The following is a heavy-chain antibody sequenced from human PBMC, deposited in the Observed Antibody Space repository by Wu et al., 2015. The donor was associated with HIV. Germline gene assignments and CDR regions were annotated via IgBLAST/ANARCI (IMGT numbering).Heavy chain of an antibody. J-gene: IGHJ6*03. D-gene: IGHD6-6*01. CDR2: IIPIFGTP. Sequence: QVQLVQSGAEVKKPGSSVKVSCKASGGTFTSYAISWVRQAPGQGLEWMGGIIPIFGTPNYAQKFQDRVTITADKSTSAAYMELSGLRSEDTAVYYCARGGGSSSSSPHPPFTTYYMDVWGKGTTVTVSS. CDR3: ARGGGSSSSSPHPPFTTYYMDV. V-gene: IGHV1-69*14. CDR1: GGTFTSYA.